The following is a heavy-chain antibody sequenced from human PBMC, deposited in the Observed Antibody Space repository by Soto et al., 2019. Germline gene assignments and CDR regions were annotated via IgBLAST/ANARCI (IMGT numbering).Heavy chain of an antibody. Sequence: GGTLRLSCAASGFTFSSYVMHWVRQAPGKGLEWVTLISYDGINKEYADSVKGRFTISRDYSKNTLNLQMSSLRAEDTAVYFCARYKWIRGVVLSEDFLHWGLGPMVALST. J-gene: IGHJ4*02. CDR1: GFTFSSYV. V-gene: IGHV3-30*03. CDR3: ARYKWIRGVVLSEDFLH. D-gene: IGHD3-10*01. CDR2: ISYDGINK.